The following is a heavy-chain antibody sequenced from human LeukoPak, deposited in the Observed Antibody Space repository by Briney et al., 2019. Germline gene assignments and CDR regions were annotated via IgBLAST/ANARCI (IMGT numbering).Heavy chain of an antibody. V-gene: IGHV3-23*01. CDR3: AKSAVAGGDYFDY. CDR1: RVTFRIYT. Sequence: GGSLRLSCGASRVTFRIYTVQWARQAPGKGLEWVSGTSGSGSNTFYADSVKGRFTISRDNSRDTVYLQVNSLRAEDTAVYYCAKSAVAGGDYFDYWGQGTLVTVSS. D-gene: IGHD6-19*01. J-gene: IGHJ4*02. CDR2: TSGSGSNT.